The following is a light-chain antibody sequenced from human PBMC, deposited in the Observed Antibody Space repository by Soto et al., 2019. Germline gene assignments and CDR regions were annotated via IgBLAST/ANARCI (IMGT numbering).Light chain of an antibody. CDR3: MESIHWTWT. J-gene: IGKJ1*01. V-gene: IGKV2-30*02. CDR2: EVS. CDR1: HSLVHSDGNTH. Sequence: DVVMTQSPLSLPVALGQPASISCRSSHSLVHSDGNTHLNWFQQRPGQSPRSMIYEVSKRDSGVPDRFSGSGSGADFKLRISRVEAEDVGVYECMESIHWTWTGGHGTTGEIK.